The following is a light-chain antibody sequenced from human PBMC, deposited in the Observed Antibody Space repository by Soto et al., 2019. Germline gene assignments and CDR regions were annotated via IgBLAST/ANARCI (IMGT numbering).Light chain of an antibody. CDR3: QQYNNWPPEYT. Sequence: EIGMTQSPATLSVSPGERATLSCRASQSVSSNLAWYQHKPGQAPRLLIYCASTRATGIPARFSGSGSGTEFTLTISSLQSEDFAVYYCQQYNNWPPEYTFGQGTKLEIK. CDR1: QSVSSN. J-gene: IGKJ2*01. V-gene: IGKV3-15*01. CDR2: CAS.